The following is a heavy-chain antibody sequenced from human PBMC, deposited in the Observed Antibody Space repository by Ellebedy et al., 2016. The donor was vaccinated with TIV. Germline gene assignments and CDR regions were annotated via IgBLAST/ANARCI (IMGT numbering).Heavy chain of an antibody. J-gene: IGHJ4*02. CDR3: ARDVRGFYF. Sequence: GGSLRLXCTASGFNFSTYTRNWVRQAPGKGLGWVSFIRSGRRYIYYADSVKGRFTISRDNAKNSLYLQMNSLRAGDTAVYYCARDVRGFYFWGQGTLVSVSS. V-gene: IGHV3-21*01. CDR2: IRSGRRYI. D-gene: IGHD3-10*02. CDR1: GFNFSTYT.